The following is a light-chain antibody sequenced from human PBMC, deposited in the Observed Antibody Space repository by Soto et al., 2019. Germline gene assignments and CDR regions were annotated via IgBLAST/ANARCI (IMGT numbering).Light chain of an antibody. V-gene: IGKV4-1*01. CDR1: QSILYSSNNENY. CDR3: QQYYSTPLT. CDR2: WAS. J-gene: IGKJ4*01. Sequence: DVVMPQSPDSLAVSLGERATSNCKSSQSILYSSNNENYLAWYQQKPGQSPKLLIYWASTRESGVPDRFSGSGSGTDFTLTISSLQAEDVAVYYCQQYYSTPLTFGGGTKVDI.